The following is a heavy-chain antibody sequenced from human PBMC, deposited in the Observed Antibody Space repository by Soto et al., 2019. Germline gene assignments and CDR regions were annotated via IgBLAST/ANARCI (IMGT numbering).Heavy chain of an antibody. CDR2: ISPYSGNT. V-gene: IGHV1-18*01. J-gene: IGHJ6*02. Sequence: QVQLVQSGDEVRKPGSSVKVSCKASGYIFVNYGIAWVRQAPAQGLEWMGWISPYSGNTHYASKVQGRHTMTTDTATGAADTDLGSLTPSATAVYYCAMVDNYGTPTPRDVWGQGTTVTVSS. D-gene: IGHD5-12*01. CDR3: AMVDNYGTPTPRDV. CDR1: GYIFVNYG.